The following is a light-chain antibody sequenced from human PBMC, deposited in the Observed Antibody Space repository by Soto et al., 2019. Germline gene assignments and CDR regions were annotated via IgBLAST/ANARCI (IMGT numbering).Light chain of an antibody. CDR3: SALDDSLSGIYV. CDR2: RNN. J-gene: IGLJ7*01. V-gene: IGLV1-47*01. Sequence: QSVLTHPPSASWTPGQRVTISCSGSSSNIGSHYVYWYQQLPGTAPKLLIYRNNQRPSGVPDRFSGSKSGTSASLAISGLRSVDEADYYCSALDDSLSGIYVFGCRTQLTVL. CDR1: SSNIGSHY.